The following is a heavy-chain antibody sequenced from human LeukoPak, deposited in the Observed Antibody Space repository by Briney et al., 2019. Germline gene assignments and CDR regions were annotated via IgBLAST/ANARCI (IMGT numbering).Heavy chain of an antibody. V-gene: IGHV3-9*01. CDR2: ISWNSGSI. D-gene: IGHD3-3*01. CDR3: ARDLPKYYDFWSGYYVAPQPMDV. Sequence: PGRSLRLSCAASGFTFDDYAMHWVRQAPGKGLEWVSGISWNSGSIGYADSVKGRFTISRDNAKNSLYLQMNSLRAEDTAVYYCARDLPKYYDFWSGYYVAPQPMDVWGKGTTVTVSS. J-gene: IGHJ6*03. CDR1: GFTFDDYA.